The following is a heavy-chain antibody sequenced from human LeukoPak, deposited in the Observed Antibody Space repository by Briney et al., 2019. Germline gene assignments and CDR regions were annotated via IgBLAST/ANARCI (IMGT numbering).Heavy chain of an antibody. D-gene: IGHD7-27*01. V-gene: IGHV3-23*01. CDR2: TTGRGDNT. J-gene: IGHJ4*02. Sequence: PGGSLRLSCAASGFFFSDSAMAWVRQAPGKGLEWVSTTTGRGDNTYYADSVKGRFTVSRDDSKNTLYLQMNSLRAEDTAVYYCAKDGGLWVSAHWGDSWGRGTLVTVSS. CDR1: GFFFSDSA. CDR3: AKDGGLWVSAHWGDS.